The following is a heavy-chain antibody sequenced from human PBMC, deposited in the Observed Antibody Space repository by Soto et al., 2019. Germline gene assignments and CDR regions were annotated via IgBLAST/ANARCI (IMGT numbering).Heavy chain of an antibody. D-gene: IGHD5-12*01. CDR1: GLTFSNSR. CDR2: LHNEESTT. CDR3: TREPGYNGNDWRFDY. J-gene: IGHJ4*02. Sequence: GGSLRLSCAASGLTFSNSRIHLVRQAPGKGLVWVSRLHNEESTTGYADSVKGRFTISRDNANNTVYLQMNSLRAEDTAVYYWTREPGYNGNDWRFDYWGQGTLVTASS. V-gene: IGHV3-74*01.